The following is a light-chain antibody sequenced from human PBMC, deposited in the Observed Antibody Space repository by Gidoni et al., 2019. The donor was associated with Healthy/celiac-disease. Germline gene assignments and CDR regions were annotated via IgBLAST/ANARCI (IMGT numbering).Light chain of an antibody. Sequence: EIVMTQSPATLSVSPGERATLSCRASQSVSSNLAWYQQKPGQAPRLLIYGASTRATGIPARFSGSGSGTEFTLTISSLQSEDLAVYYCQQYNNWWTFXXXTKVEI. J-gene: IGKJ1*01. CDR1: QSVSSN. V-gene: IGKV3-15*01. CDR2: GAS. CDR3: QQYNNWWT.